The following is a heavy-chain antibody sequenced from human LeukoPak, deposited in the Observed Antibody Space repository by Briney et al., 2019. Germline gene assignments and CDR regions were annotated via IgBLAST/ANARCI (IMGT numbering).Heavy chain of an antibody. D-gene: IGHD2-2*01. V-gene: IGHV1-46*01. J-gene: IGHJ4*02. CDR1: GYTFTSYY. Sequence: ASVKVSCKASGYTFTSYYMHRVRQTPGQGLEWMGILNPSGGSTDYAQKFQGRVTMTRDTSTSTVYMELSSLRSEDTAVYYCAKDGSPYASRYFDYWGQGTLVTVSS. CDR3: AKDGSPYASRYFDY. CDR2: LNPSGGST.